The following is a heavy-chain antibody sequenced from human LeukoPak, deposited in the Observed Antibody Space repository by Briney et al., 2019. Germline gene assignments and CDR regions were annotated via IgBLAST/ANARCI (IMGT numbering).Heavy chain of an antibody. CDR3: ARDIVSGSGSLDY. CDR1: RFSFSNYW. CDR2: VKSDGSNP. V-gene: IGHV3-74*01. J-gene: IGHJ4*02. D-gene: IGHD3-10*01. Sequence: PGGSLRLSCAASRFSFSNYWMHWVRHAPGKGLVRVSRVKSDGSNPSYADSVKGRFTISRDNAENMLYLQMNTLGAEDTAVYYCARDIVSGSGSLDYWGQGTLVTVSS.